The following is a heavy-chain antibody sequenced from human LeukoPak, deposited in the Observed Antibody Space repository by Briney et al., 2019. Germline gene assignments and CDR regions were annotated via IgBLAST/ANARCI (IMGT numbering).Heavy chain of an antibody. Sequence: ASVKVSCKLSVYTLNELLMQWVRPAPGKGLEWMGGFDPEDGETIYAQKFQGRVTMTEDTSTDTAYMELSSLRSEDTAVYYCATKCFMSRSTSCSHFDYWGQGTLVTVSS. CDR1: VYTLNELL. CDR3: ATKCFMSRSTSCSHFDY. V-gene: IGHV1-24*01. D-gene: IGHD2-2*01. CDR2: FDPEDGET. J-gene: IGHJ4*02.